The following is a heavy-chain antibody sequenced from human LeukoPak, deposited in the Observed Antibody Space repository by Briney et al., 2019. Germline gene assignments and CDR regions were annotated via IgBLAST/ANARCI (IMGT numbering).Heavy chain of an antibody. V-gene: IGHV3-7*01. Sequence: GGSLRLSCAASGFTFSSYSMSWVRQAPGKGLEWVANIKEDGSEKYYVDSVKGRFTIARDNAKNSLFLQMNSLRVEDTAVYYCAKLPPGRSRYYMDVWGKGTTVTVSS. CDR3: AKLPPGRSRYYMDV. J-gene: IGHJ6*03. D-gene: IGHD3-10*01. CDR1: GFTFSSYS. CDR2: IKEDGSEK.